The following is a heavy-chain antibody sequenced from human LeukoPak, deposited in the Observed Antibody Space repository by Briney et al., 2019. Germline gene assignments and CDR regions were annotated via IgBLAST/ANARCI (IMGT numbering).Heavy chain of an antibody. Sequence: ASVKVSCKAFGYTFTSYGISWVRQAPGQGLEWMGWISAYNGNTNYAQKLQGRVTMTTDTSTSTAYMELRSLRSDDTAVYYCARDRYYDILTGYYAHLFDYWGQGTLVTVSS. J-gene: IGHJ4*02. CDR2: ISAYNGNT. D-gene: IGHD3-9*01. CDR1: GYTFTSYG. V-gene: IGHV1-18*01. CDR3: ARDRYYDILTGYYAHLFDY.